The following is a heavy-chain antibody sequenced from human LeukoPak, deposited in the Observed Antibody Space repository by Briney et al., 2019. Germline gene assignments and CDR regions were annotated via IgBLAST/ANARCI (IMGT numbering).Heavy chain of an antibody. J-gene: IGHJ1*01. CDR1: GYTFTSYY. V-gene: IGHV1-46*01. CDR2: INPSGGST. Sequence: ASVKVSCKASGYTFTSYYMHWVRQAPGQGLEWMGIINPSGGSTSYAQKFQGRVTMTRDTSTSTAYMELSRLRSDDTAVYYCARAAADAAEYFQHWGQGTLVTVSS. CDR3: ARAAADAAEYFQH. D-gene: IGHD6-13*01.